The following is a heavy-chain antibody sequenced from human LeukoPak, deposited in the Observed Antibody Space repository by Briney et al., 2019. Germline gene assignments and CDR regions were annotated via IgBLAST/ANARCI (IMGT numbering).Heavy chain of an antibody. D-gene: IGHD1-26*01. CDR3: ARYGIVGATPYFDY. CDR1: GGSISSGGYY. J-gene: IGHJ4*02. Sequence: PSQTLSLTCTVSGGSISSGGYYWNWIRQPPGKGLEWIGYIYYSGSTNYNPSLKSRVTISVDTSKNQFSLKLSSVTAADTAVYYCARYGIVGATPYFDYWGQGTLVTVSS. CDR2: IYYSGST. V-gene: IGHV4-61*08.